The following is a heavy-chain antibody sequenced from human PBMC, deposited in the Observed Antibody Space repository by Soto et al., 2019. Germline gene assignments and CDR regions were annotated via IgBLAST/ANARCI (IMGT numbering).Heavy chain of an antibody. J-gene: IGHJ4*02. Sequence: PGGSLRLSCAASGFTFSSYGMHWVRQAPGKGLEWVAVISYDGSNKYYADSVKGRFTISRDNSKNTLYLQMNSLRAEDTAVYYCAKVSPGTHSSGWFFDYWGQGTLVTVSS. CDR2: ISYDGSNK. CDR3: AKVSPGTHSSGWFFDY. V-gene: IGHV3-30*18. CDR1: GFTFSSYG. D-gene: IGHD6-19*01.